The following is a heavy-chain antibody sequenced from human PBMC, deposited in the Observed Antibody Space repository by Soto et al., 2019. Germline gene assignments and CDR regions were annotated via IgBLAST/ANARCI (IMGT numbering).Heavy chain of an antibody. V-gene: IGHV4-31*02. CDR1: GGSISSGGYY. CDR3: ARYGSGSYFDWFDP. CDR2: IYYSGST. Sequence: PSETLARTWTLSGGSISSGGYYWSWIRQHPGKGLEWIGYIYYSGSTYYNPSLKSRVTISVDTSKNQFSLKLSSVTAADTAVYYCARYGSGSYFDWFDPWGQGTPVTAPS. D-gene: IGHD3-10*01. J-gene: IGHJ5*02.